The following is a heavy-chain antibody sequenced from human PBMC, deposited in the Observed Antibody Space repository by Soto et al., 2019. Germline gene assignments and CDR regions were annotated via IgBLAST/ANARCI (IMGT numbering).Heavy chain of an antibody. J-gene: IGHJ4*02. Sequence: GGALRLSCAASGFTFSRYGMHWVRQAPGKGLEWVAVISYDGSNKYYADSVKGRFTISRDNSKNTLYLQMNSLRAEDTAVYYCARDGYYGSGSKYYFDYWGQGTLVTVSS. D-gene: IGHD3-10*01. CDR2: ISYDGSNK. CDR1: GFTFSRYG. CDR3: ARDGYYGSGSKYYFDY. V-gene: IGHV3-30*19.